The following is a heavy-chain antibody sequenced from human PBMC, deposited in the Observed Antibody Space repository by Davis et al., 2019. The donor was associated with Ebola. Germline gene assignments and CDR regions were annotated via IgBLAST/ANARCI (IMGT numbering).Heavy chain of an antibody. J-gene: IGHJ6*02. CDR2: SSFSGRS. CDR1: GGSTSSSIYH. D-gene: IGHD3-22*01. CDR3: ARESRTYYYDSSGYSTSYGMDV. V-gene: IGHV4-39*07. Sequence: MPSEPLSSTFPAPGGSTSSSIYHWGSIRQPLGPGLALTGTSSFSGRSYYNPSLKSRVTISVDTSKNQFSLKLSSVTAADTAVYYCARESRTYYYDSSGYSTSYGMDVWGQGTTVTVSS.